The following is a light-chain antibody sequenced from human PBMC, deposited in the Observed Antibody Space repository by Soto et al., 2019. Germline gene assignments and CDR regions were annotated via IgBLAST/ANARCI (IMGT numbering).Light chain of an antibody. CDR2: LGS. J-gene: IGKJ1*01. Sequence: DIVMTQSPLSLPVTPGEPASISCRSSQSLLHSNGYNYLDWYLQKPGQSPQLLIYLGSNRASGVPDRFSGSGSGTDFTLKISRVEAEDVGVYYCMQALQGTFGQGTKVDIK. CDR1: QSLLHSNGYNY. V-gene: IGKV2-28*01. CDR3: MQALQGT.